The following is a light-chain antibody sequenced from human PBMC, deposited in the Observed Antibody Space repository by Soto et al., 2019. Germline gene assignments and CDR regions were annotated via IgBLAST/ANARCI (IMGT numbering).Light chain of an antibody. CDR1: QSVSSY. V-gene: IGKV3-15*01. CDR3: QQYNNWPLT. Sequence: EIVMTQSPATLSVSPGERATLSCRASQSVSSYLAWYQQKPGQAPRLLIYGASTRATDIPARFSGSGSGTEFTLTISSLQSEDSAVYYCQQYNNWPLTFGGGTKVDI. CDR2: GAS. J-gene: IGKJ4*01.